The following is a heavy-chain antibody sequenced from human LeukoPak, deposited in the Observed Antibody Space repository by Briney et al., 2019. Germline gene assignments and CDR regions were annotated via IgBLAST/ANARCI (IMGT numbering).Heavy chain of an antibody. V-gene: IGHV3-30*02. CDR3: AKDIRVVTAKDFENYYYYYMDV. CDR1: GFTFSSYG. J-gene: IGHJ6*03. CDR2: IRYDGSNK. D-gene: IGHD5-18*01. Sequence: PGGSLRLSCAASGFTFSSYGMHWVRQAPGKGLEWVAFIRYDGSNKHYADSVKGRLTISRDNSKNTLYLQMNSLRAEDTAVYYCAKDIRVVTAKDFENYYYYYMDVWGKGTTVTVSS.